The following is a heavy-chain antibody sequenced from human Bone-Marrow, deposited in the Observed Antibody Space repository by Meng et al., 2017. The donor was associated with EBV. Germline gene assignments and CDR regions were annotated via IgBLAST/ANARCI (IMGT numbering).Heavy chain of an antibody. V-gene: IGHV2-5*02. J-gene: IGHJ4*02. CDR2: IYWDDET. D-gene: IGHD6-19*01. CDR3: AHRRSDSGWFGY. CDR1: GFSLSISGMV. Sequence: QIILKESGTNIVNPTQTLTLTCTCFGFSLSISGMVVAWIRQPTGKALEWLALIYWDDETRYSPALKNRLTVTKDSSKNQVVFRMANLDPADTATYYCAHRRSDSGWFGYWGQGTLVTVSS.